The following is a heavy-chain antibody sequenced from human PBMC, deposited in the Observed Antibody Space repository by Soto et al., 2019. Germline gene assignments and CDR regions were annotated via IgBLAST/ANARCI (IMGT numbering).Heavy chain of an antibody. Sequence: VGSLRLSCAASGFTFTRYSMNWVRQAPGKGLEWVSSISSTTNYIYYADSMKGRFTVSRDNAKNSVYLDMNSLSAEDTAVYYCARESEDLTSNFDYWGQGTLVTVSS. J-gene: IGHJ4*02. CDR1: GFTFTRYS. CDR2: ISSTTNYI. V-gene: IGHV3-21*01. CDR3: ARESEDLTSNFDY.